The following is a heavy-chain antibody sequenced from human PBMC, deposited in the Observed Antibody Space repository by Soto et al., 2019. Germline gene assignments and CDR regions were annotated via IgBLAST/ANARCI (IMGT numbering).Heavy chain of an antibody. Sequence: QVQLQQSGPGLVKPSQTLSLTCAISGDSVSSNSAAWNWIRQSPSRGLEWLGRTYYRSKWYNDYAVSVKSRITINPDTSKNQFSLQLNSVTPEDTAVYYCARATHRYGPKVPKWLPGDAFDIWGQGTMVTVSS. CDR1: GDSVSSNSAA. CDR3: ARATHRYGPKVPKWLPGDAFDI. V-gene: IGHV6-1*01. D-gene: IGHD5-12*01. CDR2: TYYRSKWYN. J-gene: IGHJ3*02.